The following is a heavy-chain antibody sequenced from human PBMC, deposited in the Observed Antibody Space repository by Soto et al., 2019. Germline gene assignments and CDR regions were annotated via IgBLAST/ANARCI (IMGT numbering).Heavy chain of an antibody. V-gene: IGHV1-18*01. CDR3: ASEGVAPYYYYGMDV. J-gene: IGHJ6*02. CDR2: ISSYNGDT. Sequence: QVQLVQSGAEVKKPGASVKVSCKASGYTFTRSGISWVRQAPGQGPEWMGWISSYNGDTNHAQTFQGRVTMTTDTSTSTAYMELRSLRSDDTAVYYCASEGVAPYYYYGMDVWGQGTPVTVSS. D-gene: IGHD5-12*01. CDR1: GYTFTRSG.